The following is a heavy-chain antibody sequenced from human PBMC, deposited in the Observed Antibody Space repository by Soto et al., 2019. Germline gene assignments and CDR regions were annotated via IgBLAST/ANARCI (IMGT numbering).Heavy chain of an antibody. J-gene: IGHJ4*02. Sequence: PGGSLRLSCTASGFTFSSYAMNWVRQAPGKGLEWVSSISSGSSHIYYVDSVKGRFTVSRDNAKNSVFLQMNSLRAEDTAVYYCTREITASDYWGQGNLVTVSS. CDR1: GFTFSSYA. CDR2: ISSGSSHI. CDR3: TREITASDY. V-gene: IGHV3-21*01.